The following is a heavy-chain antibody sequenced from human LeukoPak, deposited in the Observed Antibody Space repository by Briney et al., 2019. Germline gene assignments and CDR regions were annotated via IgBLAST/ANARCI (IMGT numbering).Heavy chain of an antibody. J-gene: IGHJ4*02. D-gene: IGHD3-16*01. Sequence: PGRSLRLSCAASGFTVSSNYMSWVRQAPGKGLEWVSVIYSGGSTYYADSVKGRFTISRDNSKNTLYLQTNSLRAEDTAVYYCARGSFGLGLDYWGQGTLVTVSS. CDR1: GFTVSSNY. V-gene: IGHV3-66*01. CDR2: IYSGGST. CDR3: ARGSFGLGLDY.